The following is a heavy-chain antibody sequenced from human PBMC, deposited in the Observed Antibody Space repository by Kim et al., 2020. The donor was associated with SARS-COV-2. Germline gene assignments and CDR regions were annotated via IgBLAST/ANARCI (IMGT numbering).Heavy chain of an antibody. J-gene: IGHJ4*02. CDR3: ARGSRWSSSPTLDY. Sequence: GGSLRLSCAASGFTFSSYAMHWVRQAPGKGLEWVAVISYDGSNKYYADSVKGRFTISRDNSKNTLYLQMNSLRAEDTAVYYCARGSRWSSSPTLDYWGQG. D-gene: IGHD6-13*01. CDR1: GFTFSSYA. V-gene: IGHV3-30-3*01. CDR2: ISYDGSNK.